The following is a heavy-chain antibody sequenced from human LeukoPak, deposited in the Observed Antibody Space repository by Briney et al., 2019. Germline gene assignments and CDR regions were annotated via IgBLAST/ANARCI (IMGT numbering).Heavy chain of an antibody. Sequence: PSETLSLTCTVSGGSISSYYWSWLRQPPGKGLEWVGYIYYSGSTNYNPSLKSRVTISVDTSKNQFSLKLSSVTAADTAVYYCAMSYYYDSSGYPRAFDIWGQGTMVTVSS. CDR3: AMSYYYDSSGYPRAFDI. V-gene: IGHV4-59*01. CDR1: GGSISSYY. D-gene: IGHD3-22*01. CDR2: IYYSGST. J-gene: IGHJ3*02.